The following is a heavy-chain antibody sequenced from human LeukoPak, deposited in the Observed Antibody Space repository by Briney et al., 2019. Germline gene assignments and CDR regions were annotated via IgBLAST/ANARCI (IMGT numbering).Heavy chain of an antibody. CDR3: AGVAYYGSRSYLNWFDP. CDR2: VYYSGTT. V-gene: IGHV4-39*07. Sequence: SETLSLTCTVSGGSIVSSSYYWGWIRQSPGKGLEWIGSVYYSGTTSYNPSLKSRLTISVHTSENQFSLRLDSVTAADTAVYYCAGVAYYGSRSYLNWFDPWGQGTLVTVSS. CDR1: GGSIVSSSYY. J-gene: IGHJ5*02. D-gene: IGHD3-10*01.